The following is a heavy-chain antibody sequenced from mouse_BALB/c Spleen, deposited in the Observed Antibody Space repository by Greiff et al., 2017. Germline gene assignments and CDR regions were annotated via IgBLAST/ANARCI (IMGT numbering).Heavy chain of an antibody. J-gene: IGHJ4*01. CDR3: ARVGYEDMDY. Sequence: EVQLQESGPGLVKPSQSLSLTCTVTGYSITSDYAWNWIRQFPGNKLEWMGYISYSGSTSYNPSLKSRISITRDTSKNQFFLQLNSVTTEDTATYYCARVGYEDMDYWGQGTSVTVSS. V-gene: IGHV3-2*02. D-gene: IGHD3-1*01. CDR2: ISYSGST. CDR1: GYSITSDYA.